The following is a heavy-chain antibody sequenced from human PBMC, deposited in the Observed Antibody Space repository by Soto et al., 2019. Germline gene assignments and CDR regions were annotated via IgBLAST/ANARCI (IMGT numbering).Heavy chain of an antibody. CDR3: ASVLLYSHRFDY. V-gene: IGHV4-59*01. J-gene: IGHJ4*02. D-gene: IGHD2-15*01. Sequence: PSETLSLTCTVSGGSISSYYWSWIRQPPGKGLEWIGYIYYSGSTNYNPSLKSRVTISVDTSKNQFSLKLSSVTAADTAVYYCASVLLYSHRFDYWGQGTLVTVSS. CDR2: IYYSGST. CDR1: GGSISSYY.